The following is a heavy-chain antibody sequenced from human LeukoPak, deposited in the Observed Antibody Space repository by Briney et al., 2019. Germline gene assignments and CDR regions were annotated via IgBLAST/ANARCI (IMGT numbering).Heavy chain of an antibody. CDR1: GFTFSNYD. Sequence: PGGSLRLSCAASGFTFSNYDMNWVRQAPGKGLEWISYISSSGTNIKYADSVKGRFTISRDNAKNSLYLQMDSLRAEDTAVYYCAREAARLGYWGQGTLVTVSS. D-gene: IGHD6-25*01. J-gene: IGHJ4*02. CDR2: ISSSGTNI. V-gene: IGHV3-48*03. CDR3: AREAARLGY.